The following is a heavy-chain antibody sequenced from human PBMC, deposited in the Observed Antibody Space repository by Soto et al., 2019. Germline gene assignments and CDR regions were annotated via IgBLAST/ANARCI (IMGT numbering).Heavy chain of an antibody. CDR3: AIGPLEDPVNWNRDYYYYGMDV. CDR2: IIPIFGTA. Sequence: GASVKVSCKASGGTFSSYAISWVRQAPGQGLEWMGGIIPIFGTANYAQKFQGRVTITADESTSTAYMELSSLRSEDTAVYYCAIGPLEDPVNWNRDYYYYGMDVWGQGTTVTVSS. J-gene: IGHJ6*02. V-gene: IGHV1-69*13. CDR1: GGTFSSYA. D-gene: IGHD1-20*01.